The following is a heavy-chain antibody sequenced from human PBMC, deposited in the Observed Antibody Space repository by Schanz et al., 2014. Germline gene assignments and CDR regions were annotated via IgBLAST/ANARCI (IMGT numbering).Heavy chain of an antibody. D-gene: IGHD3-10*01. J-gene: IGHJ1*01. CDR1: GFTFSSYW. V-gene: IGHV3-7*02. CDR3: ASGVHVSSLQKGLQF. Sequence: EVQLVESGGGLVQPGGSLRLSCAASGFTFSSYWMSWVRQAPGKGLEWVANIKQHGNEKYYVDSVKGRFTISRDNAKISLYLQMNSLRVEDTAVYYCASGVHVSSLQKGLQFWGRGTLVIVSS. CDR2: IKQHGNEK.